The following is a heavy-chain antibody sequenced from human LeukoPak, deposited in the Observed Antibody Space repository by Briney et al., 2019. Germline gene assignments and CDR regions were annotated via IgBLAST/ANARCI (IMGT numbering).Heavy chain of an antibody. Sequence: SETLSLTCADYGGSFSGYYWSWIRQPPGKGLEWIGEINHSGSTNYNPSLKNRVTISVDTSKNQFSLKLSSVTAADTAVYYCARGPRGYYYYYMDVWGKGTTVTVSS. CDR3: ARGPRGYYYYYMDV. V-gene: IGHV4-34*01. CDR1: GGSFSGYY. J-gene: IGHJ6*03. CDR2: INHSGST.